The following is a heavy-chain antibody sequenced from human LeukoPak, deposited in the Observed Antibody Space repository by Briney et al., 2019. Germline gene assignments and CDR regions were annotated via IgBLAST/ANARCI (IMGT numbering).Heavy chain of an antibody. V-gene: IGHV1-2*02. CDR1: GYTFTGYY. Sequence: GASVKVSCKASGYTFTGYYMHWVRQAPGQGLEWMGWINPNSGGTNYAQKFQGRVTMTRDTSISTAYMELSRLRSDDTAVYYCARERAYCSSTSCYPQNYYYGMDVWGQGTTVTVSS. CDR2: INPNSGGT. J-gene: IGHJ6*02. CDR3: ARERAYCSSTSCYPQNYYYGMDV. D-gene: IGHD2-2*01.